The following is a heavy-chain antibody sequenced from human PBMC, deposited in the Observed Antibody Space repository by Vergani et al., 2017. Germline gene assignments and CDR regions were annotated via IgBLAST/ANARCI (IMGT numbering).Heavy chain of an antibody. CDR1: GYSFTSYW. Sequence: EVQLVQSGAEVKKPGESLKISCKGSGYSFTSYWIGWVRQMPGKGLEWMGIIYPGDSDTRYSPSFQGQVTISADKSISTFYLQGGSLKASDTAMYYCARPPPYYYDSSGYPADAEYFQHWGQGTLVTVSS. V-gene: IGHV5-51*01. CDR3: ARPPPYYYDSSGYPADAEYFQH. CDR2: IYPGDSDT. J-gene: IGHJ1*01. D-gene: IGHD3-22*01.